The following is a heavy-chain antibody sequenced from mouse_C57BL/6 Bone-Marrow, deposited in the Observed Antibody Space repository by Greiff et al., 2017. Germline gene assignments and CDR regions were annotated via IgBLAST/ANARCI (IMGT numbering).Heavy chain of an antibody. CDR2: IYPGDGDT. D-gene: IGHD2-4*01. CDR1: GYAFSSSW. J-gene: IGHJ3*01. CDR3: ARGYYDYDGGAWFAY. Sequence: QVQLQQSGPELVKPGASVKISCKASGYAFSSSWMNWVKQRPGKGLEWIGRIYPGDGDTNYNGKFKGKATLTADKSSSTAYMQLSSLTSEDSAVYFCARGYYDYDGGAWFAYRGQGTLVTVSA. V-gene: IGHV1-82*01.